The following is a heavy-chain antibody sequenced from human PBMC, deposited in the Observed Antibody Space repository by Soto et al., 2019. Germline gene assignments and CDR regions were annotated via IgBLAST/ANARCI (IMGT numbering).Heavy chain of an antibody. CDR1: GGSISSYY. J-gene: IGHJ3*02. CDR2: IYYSGST. D-gene: IGHD6-13*01. V-gene: IGHV4-59*01. CDR3: ARDTWALQGQQLVRGAFDI. Sequence: QVQLQESGPGLVKPSETLSLTCTVSGGSISSYYWSWIRQPPGKGLEWIGYIYYSGSTNYNPSLKSRVTISVDTSKNQFSLKLSSVTAADTAVYYCARDTWALQGQQLVRGAFDIWGQGTMVTVSS.